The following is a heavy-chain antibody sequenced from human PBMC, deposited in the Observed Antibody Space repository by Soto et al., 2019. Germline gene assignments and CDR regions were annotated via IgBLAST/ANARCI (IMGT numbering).Heavy chain of an antibody. CDR1: GGSFSGYY. CDR2: INHSGST. V-gene: IGHV4-34*01. Sequence: QVQLQQWGAGLLKPSETLSLTCAVYGGSFSGYYWSWIRQPPGKGLEWIGEINHSGSTNYNPSLKSRVTISVDTSKNQFSLKLSSVTAADTAVYYCARSRIFGWHQYYFDYWGQGTLVTVSS. J-gene: IGHJ4*02. CDR3: ARSRIFGWHQYYFDY. D-gene: IGHD3-3*01.